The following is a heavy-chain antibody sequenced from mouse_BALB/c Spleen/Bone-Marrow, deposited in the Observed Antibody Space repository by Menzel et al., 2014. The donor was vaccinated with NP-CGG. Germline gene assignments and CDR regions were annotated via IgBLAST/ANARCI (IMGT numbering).Heavy chain of an antibody. CDR2: IYPSDSYT. CDR3: TRSGGCYFDY. Sequence: VHLKQSGAELVKPGASVKLSCTASGYTFTSYWINWVKQRPGQGLEWIGNIYPSDSYTNYNQKFKDKATLTVDKSSSTAYMQLSSTTTEDSAVDYCTRSGGCYFDYWGQATTLTVSS. D-gene: IGHD6-1*01. J-gene: IGHJ2*01. CDR1: GYTFTSYW. V-gene: IGHV1-69*02.